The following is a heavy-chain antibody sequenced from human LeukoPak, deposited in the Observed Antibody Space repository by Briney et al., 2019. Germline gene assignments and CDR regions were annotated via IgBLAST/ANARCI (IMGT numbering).Heavy chain of an antibody. CDR3: ARDGNVAAAPDY. V-gene: IGHV3-30-3*01. CDR2: ISYDGSNK. Sequence: GGSLRLSGAASGFTFSSYAMHWVRQAPGKGLEWVAVISYDGSNKYYADSVKGRFTISRDNSKNTLYLQMNSLRAEDTAVYYCARDGNVAAAPDYWGQGTLVTVSS. CDR1: GFTFSSYA. D-gene: IGHD6-13*01. J-gene: IGHJ4*02.